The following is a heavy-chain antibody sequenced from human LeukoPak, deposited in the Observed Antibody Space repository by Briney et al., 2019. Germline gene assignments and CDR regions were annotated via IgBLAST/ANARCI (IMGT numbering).Heavy chain of an antibody. Sequence: SETLSLTCAVYGGSFSGYYWSWIRQPPGKGLEWIGEINHSGRTNYNPSLKSRVTISVDKSKNQFSLKLRYVDGEDTAVYYCARDPLDYVWGSPRGRYYFDYWGQGTLVTVSS. CDR2: INHSGRT. D-gene: IGHD3-16*01. V-gene: IGHV4-34*01. J-gene: IGHJ4*02. CDR3: ARDPLDYVWGSPRGRYYFDY. CDR1: GGSFSGYY.